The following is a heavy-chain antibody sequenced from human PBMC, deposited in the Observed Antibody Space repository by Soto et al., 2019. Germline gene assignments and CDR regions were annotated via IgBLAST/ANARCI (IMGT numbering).Heavy chain of an antibody. V-gene: IGHV3-74*01. CDR3: VRGNSGYGNFDS. J-gene: IGHJ4*02. CDR2: IYSEGGST. CDR1: GFSFSSSW. Sequence: EVQLVESGGGLVETGGSLRLSCAASGFSFSSSWMHWVRQAPGRGLVWVSRIYSEGGSTYYADSVKGRFTISRDNAKNTLYLQMNSLRAEDMAVYYCVRGNSGYGNFDSWGQGTLVTVSS. D-gene: IGHD5-12*01.